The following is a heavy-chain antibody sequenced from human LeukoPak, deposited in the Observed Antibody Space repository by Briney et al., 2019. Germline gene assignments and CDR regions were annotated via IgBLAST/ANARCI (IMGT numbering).Heavy chain of an antibody. Sequence: ASVTVSCKTSGYTFTSYGISRVRQAPGQGLEWMGWISAYNGNTNYAQKLQGRVTMTTDTSTSTAYMELRSLRSDDTAVYYCARDSYYDSRGYYYHDAFDIWGQGTMVTVSS. CDR2: ISAYNGNT. CDR1: GYTFTSYG. D-gene: IGHD3-22*01. V-gene: IGHV1-18*01. CDR3: ARDSYYDSRGYYYHDAFDI. J-gene: IGHJ3*02.